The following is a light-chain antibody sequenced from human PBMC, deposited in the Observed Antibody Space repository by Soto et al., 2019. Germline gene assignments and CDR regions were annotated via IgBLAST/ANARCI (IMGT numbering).Light chain of an antibody. CDR1: QTISTW. V-gene: IGKV1-5*01. Sequence: DIQMTQSPSTLSASVGGRVTITCRASQTISTWLAWYQQKPGKAPKLLIYDASSLETGVPLRFSGSGSGTEFTLSISSLQADDSATYYCQHYESHSRTFGQGTKVDIK. J-gene: IGKJ1*01. CDR3: QHYESHSRT. CDR2: DAS.